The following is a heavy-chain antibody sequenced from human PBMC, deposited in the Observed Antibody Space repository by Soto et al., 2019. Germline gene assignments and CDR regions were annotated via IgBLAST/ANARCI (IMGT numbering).Heavy chain of an antibody. CDR2: IYWDDDK. V-gene: IGHV2-5*02. J-gene: IGHJ5*02. CDR1: GFSLSTSGVG. D-gene: IGHD3-10*01. CDR3: AHRPDTEDYYGSGTRPAGWFDP. Sequence: SGPTLVNPTQTLTLTCTFSGFSLSTSGVGVGWIRQPPGKALEWLALIYWDDDKRYSPSLKSRLTITKDTSKNQVVLTMTNMDPVDTATYYCAHRPDTEDYYGSGTRPAGWFDPWGQGTLVTVSS.